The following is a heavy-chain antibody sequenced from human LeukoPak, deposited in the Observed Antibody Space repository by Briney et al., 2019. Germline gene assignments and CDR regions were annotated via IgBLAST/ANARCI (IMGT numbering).Heavy chain of an antibody. D-gene: IGHD5-24*01. V-gene: IGHV4-34*01. CDR2: INHSGST. CDR3: ARGGRWSQVPFDY. CDR1: GGSFSGYY. J-gene: IGHJ4*02. Sequence: SETLSLTCAVYGGSFSGYYWSWIRQPPGKGLEWIGEINHSGSTNYNPSLKSRVTISVDTSKNQFSLKLSSVTAADTAVYYCARGGRWSQVPFDYWGQGTLVTVSS.